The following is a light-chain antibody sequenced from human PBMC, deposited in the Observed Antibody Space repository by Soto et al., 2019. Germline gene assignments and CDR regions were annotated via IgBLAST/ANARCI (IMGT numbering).Light chain of an antibody. CDR3: QQYHSYPFT. CDR1: QGINDF. Sequence: DIQMTQSPSSLSASVGDTVTITCRASQGINDFLAWFQQKPGKAPKPLISAASSLQSGVPSKFSGSGSDRYFTLTIISLQPEDSATYYCQQYHSYPFTVGGGTKLEIK. J-gene: IGKJ4*01. CDR2: AAS. V-gene: IGKV1-16*02.